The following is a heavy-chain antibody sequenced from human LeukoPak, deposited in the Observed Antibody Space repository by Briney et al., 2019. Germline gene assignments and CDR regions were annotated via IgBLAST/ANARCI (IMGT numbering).Heavy chain of an antibody. Sequence: ASVKVSCKASGGTFSNYAISWVRQAPGQGLEWMGGIIPIFGTANYAQKFQGRVTITAAKSTSTAYMELSSLRSEDTAVYYCARGRVGSSSWYYYYYYYMDVWGKGTTVTVSS. CDR2: IIPIFGTA. CDR1: GGTFSNYA. J-gene: IGHJ6*03. CDR3: ARGRVGSSSWYYYYYYYMDV. V-gene: IGHV1-69*06. D-gene: IGHD6-13*01.